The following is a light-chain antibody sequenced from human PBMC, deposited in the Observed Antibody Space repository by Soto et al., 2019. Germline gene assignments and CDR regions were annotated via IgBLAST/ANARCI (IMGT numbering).Light chain of an antibody. J-gene: IGKJ5*01. CDR2: GAS. Sequence: EIVMTQSPATLSLSPGERSTLSCSASQSVSSNLAWYQHKPGQAPRLLIYGASTRATGIPARFSGSGSGTEFTLTISSLQSEDFAVYYCQQYNNWPSITFGQGTRLEIK. CDR3: QQYNNWPSIT. V-gene: IGKV3-15*01. CDR1: QSVSSN.